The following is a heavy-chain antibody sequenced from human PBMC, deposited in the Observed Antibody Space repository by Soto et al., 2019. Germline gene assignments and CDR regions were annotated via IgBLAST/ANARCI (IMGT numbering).Heavy chain of an antibody. J-gene: IGHJ4*02. CDR3: ATDASGPFDY. D-gene: IGHD6-19*01. Sequence: EVQLVETGGGLIQPGGSLKLSCSVAGFTVSDSMSWVRQAPGKGLECVSFIHSDGSTHYTYSVRGRFTISRDNSKNTLYLQMDRLRVDDTAVYFCATDASGPFDYWGQGTLVTVSS. CDR1: GFTVSDS. CDR2: IHSDGST. V-gene: IGHV3-53*02.